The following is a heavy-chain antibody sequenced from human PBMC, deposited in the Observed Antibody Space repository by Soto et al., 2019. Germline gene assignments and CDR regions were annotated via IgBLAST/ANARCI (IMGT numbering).Heavy chain of an antibody. D-gene: IGHD3-10*01. CDR1: GYSFTSYW. V-gene: IGHV5-10-1*01. Sequence: GESLKISCKGSGYSFTSYWISWVRQMPGKGLEWMGRIDPSDSYTNYSPSFQGHVTISADKSISTAYLQWSSLKASDTAMYYCARRASGFLHYYDGMDVSTQGTTVTGS. J-gene: IGHJ6*02. CDR3: ARRASGFLHYYDGMDV. CDR2: IDPSDSYT.